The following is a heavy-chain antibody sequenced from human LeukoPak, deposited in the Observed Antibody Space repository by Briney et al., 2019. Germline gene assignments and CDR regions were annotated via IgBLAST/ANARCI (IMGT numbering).Heavy chain of an antibody. Sequence: SETLSLTCTVSGGSISSYYWSWIRQPPGKGLEWIGYNYYSGSTNYNPSLKSRVTISVDTSKNQFSLKLSSVTAADTAVYYCARLNEDYDSRAYYFDYWGQGTLVTVSS. D-gene: IGHD3-22*01. CDR3: ARLNEDYDSRAYYFDY. J-gene: IGHJ4*02. CDR2: NYYSGST. V-gene: IGHV4-59*08. CDR1: GGSISSYY.